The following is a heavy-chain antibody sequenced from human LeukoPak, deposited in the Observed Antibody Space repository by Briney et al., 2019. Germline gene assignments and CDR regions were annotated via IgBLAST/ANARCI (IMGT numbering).Heavy chain of an antibody. J-gene: IGHJ4*02. CDR3: ARDRCSGGSCYLDY. V-gene: IGHV3-11*04. CDR1: GFTFRDYY. CDR2: ISGSGHTI. D-gene: IGHD2-15*01. Sequence: GGSLRLSCAASGFTFRDYYMSWIRQAPGKGLEWVSYISGSGHTIYHADSVKGRFTISRDNAKNSLYLHMNSLRAEDTAVYSCARDRCSGGSCYLDYWGQGTLVTVSS.